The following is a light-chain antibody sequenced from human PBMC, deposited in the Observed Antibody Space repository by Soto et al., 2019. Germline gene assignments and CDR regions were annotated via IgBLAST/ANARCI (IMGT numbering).Light chain of an antibody. CDR3: AAWDDSLNGVV. CDR1: SSNIGSNT. J-gene: IGLJ3*02. V-gene: IGLV1-44*01. CDR2: TNS. Sequence: QPVLSQPPSASGTPGQRVTISCSGSSSNIGSNTMSWYQQLPGTAPKLLIFTNSQRPSGVPDRFSGSKSGTSASLAISGLQSEDEADYYCAAWDDSLNGVVFGGGTQLTVL.